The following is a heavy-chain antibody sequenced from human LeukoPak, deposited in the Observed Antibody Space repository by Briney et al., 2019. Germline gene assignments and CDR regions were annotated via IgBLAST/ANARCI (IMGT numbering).Heavy chain of an antibody. Sequence: GGSLRLSCAASGFTFSSYAMSWVRQAPGKGLEWVSAISGSGGSTYYADSVKGRFTISRDNSKNTLYLQMNSLRAEDTAVYYCAKVSGYSGYDRNYYYGMDAWGKGTTVTGSS. CDR1: GFTFSSYA. J-gene: IGHJ6*04. CDR3: AKVSGYSGYDRNYYYGMDA. V-gene: IGHV3-23*01. CDR2: ISGSGGST. D-gene: IGHD5-12*01.